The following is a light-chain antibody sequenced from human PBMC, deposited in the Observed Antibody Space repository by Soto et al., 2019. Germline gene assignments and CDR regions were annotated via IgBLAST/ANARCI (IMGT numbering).Light chain of an antibody. CDR2: SNN. CDR3: ATWDDSLNGWV. V-gene: IGLV1-44*01. J-gene: IGLJ2*01. Sequence: QSVLSQPPSASGTPGQRVTIACSGGSSNIESNTVNWYQQVPGTAPKLLVYSNNQRPSGVPDRFSGSQAGTSASLAISGLQSEDDADYYCATWDDSLNGWVIGGGTKVTVL. CDR1: SSNIESNT.